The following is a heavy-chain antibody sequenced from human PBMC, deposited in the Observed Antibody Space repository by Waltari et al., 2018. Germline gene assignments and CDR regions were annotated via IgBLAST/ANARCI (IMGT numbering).Heavy chain of an antibody. Sequence: QVQLQESGPGLVKPSETLSLTCAVSGYSISSGYYWGWIRQPPGKGLEWIGSIYHSGSTYYNPSLKSRVTISVDTSKNQFSLKLSSVTAADTAVYNCAITNWGYLDYWGQGTLVTVSS. CDR1: GYSISSGYY. V-gene: IGHV4-38-2*01. CDR2: IYHSGST. CDR3: AITNWGYLDY. J-gene: IGHJ4*02. D-gene: IGHD7-27*01.